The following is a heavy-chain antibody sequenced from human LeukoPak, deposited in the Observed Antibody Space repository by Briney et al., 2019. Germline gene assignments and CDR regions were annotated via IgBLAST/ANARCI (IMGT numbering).Heavy chain of an antibody. CDR2: IETAGET. Sequence: LTGGSLRLSCAASGFTFRNYDMHWVRQATGKGLECVSAIETAGETHYAGSVKGRFTISRENAKNSLYLQMNSLRAGDTAVYYCARDYSGENVFDIWGQGTTVTVSS. CDR1: GFTFRNYD. J-gene: IGHJ3*02. CDR3: ARDYSGENVFDI. D-gene: IGHD3-16*01. V-gene: IGHV3-13*04.